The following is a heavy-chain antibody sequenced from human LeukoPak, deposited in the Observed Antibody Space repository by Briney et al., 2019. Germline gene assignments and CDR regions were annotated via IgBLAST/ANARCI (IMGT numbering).Heavy chain of an antibody. D-gene: IGHD5-18*01. Sequence: PGGSLRLSCAASGFTFSSYAMSWIRQPPGKGLEWIGYIYYSGSTNYNPSLKSRVTISVDTSKNQFSLKLSSVTAADTAVYYCAGTTAMVTPPDYWGQGTLVTVSS. CDR1: GFTFSSYA. V-gene: IGHV4-59*01. CDR2: IYYSGST. CDR3: AGTTAMVTPPDY. J-gene: IGHJ4*02.